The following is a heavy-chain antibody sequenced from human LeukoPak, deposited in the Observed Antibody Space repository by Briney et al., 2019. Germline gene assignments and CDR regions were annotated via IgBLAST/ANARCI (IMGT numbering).Heavy chain of an antibody. V-gene: IGHV5-51*01. Sequence: GESLQISCKGSGYSFTSYWIGWVRQVPGKGLEWRGIIYPGDSDTRYSPSFQGQVTISADKSISTAYLQWSSLKASDTAVYYCARQISNYIATYDYWGQGTLVTVSS. J-gene: IGHJ4*02. CDR1: GYSFTSYW. CDR2: IYPGDSDT. D-gene: IGHD3-10*01. CDR3: ARQISNYIATYDY.